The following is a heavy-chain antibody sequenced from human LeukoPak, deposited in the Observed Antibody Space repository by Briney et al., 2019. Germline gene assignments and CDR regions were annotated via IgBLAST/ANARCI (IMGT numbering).Heavy chain of an antibody. CDR1: GGSISTTGYS. J-gene: IGHJ4*02. CDR3: ARIYYSDSRAYHNYFDY. CDR2: IYFSGST. Sequence: PSETLSLTCTVSGGSISTTGYSWGWVRQPPGKGLEWIAGIYFSGSTYYNPSLQSRVTISVDTSTNQFSLKVNSVTAADTAVYYCARIYYSDSRAYHNYFDYWGRGTLVTVSS. V-gene: IGHV4-39*07. D-gene: IGHD3-22*01.